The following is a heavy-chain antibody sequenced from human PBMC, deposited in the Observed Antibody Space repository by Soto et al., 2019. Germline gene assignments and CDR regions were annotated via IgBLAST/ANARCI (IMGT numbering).Heavy chain of an antibody. D-gene: IGHD6-13*01. V-gene: IGHV4-59*01. J-gene: IGHJ6*02. CDR2: IYYSGST. Sequence: SETLSLTCTVSGGSISSYYWSWIRQPPGKGLEWIGYIYYSGSTNYNPSLKSRVTISVDTSKNQFSLKLSSVTAADTAVYYCASGYSSSWGKSLSYGMDVWGQGTTVTV. CDR3: ASGYSSSWGKSLSYGMDV. CDR1: GGSISSYY.